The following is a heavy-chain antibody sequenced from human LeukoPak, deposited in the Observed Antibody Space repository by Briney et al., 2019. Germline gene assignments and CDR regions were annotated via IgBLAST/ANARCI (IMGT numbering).Heavy chain of an antibody. J-gene: IGHJ1*01. D-gene: IGHD3-9*01. CDR1: GGTFSSYA. V-gene: IGHV1-69*05. CDR3: ARDTYYNILTGYQSDEYFQH. CDR2: IIPIFGTT. Sequence: ASVKVSCKASGGTFSSYAISWVRQAPGQGLEWMGGIIPIFGTTNYAQKLQGRVTITTDEITSTAYMELSSLRSEDTALYYCARDTYYNILTGYQSDEYFQHWGQGTLVTVSS.